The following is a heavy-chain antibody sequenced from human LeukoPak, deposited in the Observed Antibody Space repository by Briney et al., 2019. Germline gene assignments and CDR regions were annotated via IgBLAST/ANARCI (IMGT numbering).Heavy chain of an antibody. J-gene: IGHJ5*02. CDR1: GFTFSDYY. CDR3: AKYCYGLCFDP. V-gene: IGHV3-11*01. D-gene: IGHD5-18*01. CDR2: ISSSGSTI. Sequence: GGSLRLSCAASGFTFSDYYMSWIRQAPGKGLEWVSYISSSGSTIYYADYVQGRFTISRDNAKNSLYLHMNSLRAEDTAVYYCAKYCYGLCFDPWGQGTLVTVSS.